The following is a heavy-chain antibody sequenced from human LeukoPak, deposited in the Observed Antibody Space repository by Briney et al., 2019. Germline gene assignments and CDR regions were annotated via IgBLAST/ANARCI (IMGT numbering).Heavy chain of an antibody. CDR3: AKDSLYSGGWYYFHY. J-gene: IGHJ4*02. Sequence: GGSLRLSCAASGFAFSSYAMSSVRQAPGKGLEWVSAISGSGGSTYYADSVKGRFTIYRDNSKNTPYVQMNSLRAEDTGVYCRAKDSLYSGGWYYFHYWGQGTMVSV. CDR1: GFAFSSYA. CDR2: ISGSGGST. D-gene: IGHD6-19*01. V-gene: IGHV3-23*01.